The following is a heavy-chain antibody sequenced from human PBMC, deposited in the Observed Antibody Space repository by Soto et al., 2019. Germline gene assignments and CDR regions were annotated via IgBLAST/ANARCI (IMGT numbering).Heavy chain of an antibody. CDR3: ARPHWADRSSWPFDL. CDR2: ISDSSTYT. J-gene: IGHJ4*02. CDR1: GFTFSDYY. V-gene: IGHV3-11*05. Sequence: QVQLVESGGGLVKPGGSLRLSCAASGFTFSDYYMTWVRQAPGKGLEGLSYISDSSTYTNYAASVKGRFTITADNAKKPPYLQMNSPRAEDAAVYYCARPHWADRSSWPFDLWGQGDLVSVSS. D-gene: IGHD6-13*01.